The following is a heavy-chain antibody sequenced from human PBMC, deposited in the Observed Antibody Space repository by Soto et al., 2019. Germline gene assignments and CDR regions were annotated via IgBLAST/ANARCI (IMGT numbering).Heavy chain of an antibody. J-gene: IGHJ4*02. CDR2: INPSGGST. D-gene: IGHD4-4*01. CDR3: ARYDYNGYYFDY. V-gene: IGHV1-46*01. CDR1: GYTFSTYY. Sequence: GASVKVSCKASGYTFSTYYMHWVRQAPGQGYEWMGIINPSGGSTTYAQKFQGRVTMTRDTSTTTVYMELSSLKSEDTAVYYCARYDYNGYYFDYWGQGTLVTGLL.